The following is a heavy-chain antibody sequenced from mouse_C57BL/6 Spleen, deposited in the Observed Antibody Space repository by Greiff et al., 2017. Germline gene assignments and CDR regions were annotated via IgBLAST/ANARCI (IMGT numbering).Heavy chain of an antibody. Sequence: QVQLKESGPGLVQPSQSLSITCTVSGFSLTSYGVHWVRQSPGKGLEWLGVIWRGGSTDYNAAFMSTLSITKDNSTSQVFFKMNSLQADDTAIYYCAKEGDYYDPLYAKDYWGQGTSVTVSS. CDR1: GFSLTSYG. J-gene: IGHJ4*01. V-gene: IGHV2-5*01. CDR3: AKEGDYYDPLYAKDY. CDR2: IWRGGST. D-gene: IGHD2-4*01.